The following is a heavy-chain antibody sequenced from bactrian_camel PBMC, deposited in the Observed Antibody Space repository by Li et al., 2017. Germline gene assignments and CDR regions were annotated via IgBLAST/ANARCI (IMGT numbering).Heavy chain of an antibody. CDR1: GYTYSSYC. J-gene: IGHJ4*01. CDR3: APDSGQSRCSAGFCYCA. V-gene: IGHV3S55*01. Sequence: VQLVESGGGSVQAGGSLKLSCAVSGYTYSSYCMAWFRQAPGMEREGVAAVGSIGGTVYADSVKGRFTISKDNAKNTLYLQMNSLKPEDTAVYYCAPDSGQSRCSAGFCYCAWGQGTQVTVS. D-gene: IGHD2*01. CDR2: VGSIGGT.